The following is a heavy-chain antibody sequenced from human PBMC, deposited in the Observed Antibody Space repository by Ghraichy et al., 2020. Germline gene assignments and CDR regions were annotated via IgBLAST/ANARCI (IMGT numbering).Heavy chain of an antibody. D-gene: IGHD3-9*01. CDR1: GFTFSSYW. CDR2: IKQDGSEK. J-gene: IGHJ6*02. V-gene: IGHV3-7*01. CDR3: ARGGGSGVLRYFDWLKDGMDV. Sequence: GGSLRLSCAASGFTFSSYWMSWVRQAPGKGLEWVANIKQDGSEKYYVDSVKGRFTISRDNAKNSLYLQMNSLRAEDTAVYYCARGGGSGVLRYFDWLKDGMDVWGQGTTVTVSS.